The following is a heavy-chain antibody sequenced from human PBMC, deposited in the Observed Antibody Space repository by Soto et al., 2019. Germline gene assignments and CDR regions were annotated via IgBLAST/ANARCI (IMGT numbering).Heavy chain of an antibody. D-gene: IGHD6-19*01. Sequence: PGGSLRLFWAASGFTFSSYGMRWVRQAPGKGLEWVAVIWYDGSNKYYADSVKGRFTISRDNSKNTLYLQMNSLRAEDTAVYYCARDSSSGWVDYWGQGTLVTVSS. J-gene: IGHJ4*02. V-gene: IGHV3-33*01. CDR2: IWYDGSNK. CDR1: GFTFSSYG. CDR3: ARDSSSGWVDY.